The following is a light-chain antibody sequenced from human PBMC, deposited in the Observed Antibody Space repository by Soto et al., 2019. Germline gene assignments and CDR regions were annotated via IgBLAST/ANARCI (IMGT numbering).Light chain of an antibody. J-gene: IGKJ4*01. CDR2: WAS. CDR3: QQYYSPPLT. V-gene: IGKV4-1*01. Sequence: DVVMTQSPDSLAVSLGERATFNCKSSQTILHNSNKKNYLAWYQQKPGQSPKLLLYWASTRESGVPDRFSGSGSGTVFTLTISSLQAEDVAVYYCQQYYSPPLTFGGGTKVDIK. CDR1: QTILHNSNKKNY.